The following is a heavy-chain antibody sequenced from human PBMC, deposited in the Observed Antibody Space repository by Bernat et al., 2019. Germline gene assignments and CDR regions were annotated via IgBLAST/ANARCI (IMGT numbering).Heavy chain of an antibody. D-gene: IGHD2-2*01. V-gene: IGHV3-30*18. CDR1: GFTFSSYG. CDR2: ISYDGSNN. CDR3: AKGSIHVRYYYGMDV. Sequence: QVQLVESGGGVVQPGRSLRLSCAASGFTFSSYGMHWVRQAPGKGLEWVAVISYDGSNNYYADSVKGRFTISRDNSKNTLYLQMNSLRAEDTAVYYCAKGSIHVRYYYGMDVWGQGTTVTVSS. J-gene: IGHJ6*02.